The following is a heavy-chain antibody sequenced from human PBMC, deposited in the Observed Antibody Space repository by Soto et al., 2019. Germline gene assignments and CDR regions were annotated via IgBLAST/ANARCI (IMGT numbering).Heavy chain of an antibody. D-gene: IGHD1-26*01. V-gene: IGHV1-18*04. CDR3: ARERQWEPLLY. CDR1: GYTFTNYG. Sequence: QVQLVQSGGEVKKPGASVRLSCKTSGYTFTNYGLTWVRQAPGQGLEWIGWVSAYNRNSNYAQKFEDRVTMTTDTSTKTAYLELSSLRSDDTAVDYCARERQWEPLLYWGEGTLLTVSP. CDR2: VSAYNRNS. J-gene: IGHJ4*02.